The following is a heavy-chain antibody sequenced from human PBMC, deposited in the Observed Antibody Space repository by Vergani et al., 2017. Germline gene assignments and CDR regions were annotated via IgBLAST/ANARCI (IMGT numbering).Heavy chain of an antibody. CDR3: ARDLGIQLWFGSFDY. V-gene: IGHV4-61*01. J-gene: IGHJ4*02. CDR1: GGSVSSGSYY. D-gene: IGHD5-18*01. Sequence: QVQLQQWGAGLVKPSETLSLTCTVSGGSVSSGSYYWSWIRQPPGKGLEWIGYIYYSGSTNYNPSLKSRVTISVDTSKNQFSLKLSSVTAADTAVYYCARDLGIQLWFGSFDYWGQGTLVTVSS. CDR2: IYYSGST.